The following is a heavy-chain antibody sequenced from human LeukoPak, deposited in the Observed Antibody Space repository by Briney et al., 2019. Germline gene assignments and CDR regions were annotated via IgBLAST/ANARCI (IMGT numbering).Heavy chain of an antibody. CDR2: ISPNNGDT. CDR1: GYTFTIYG. V-gene: IGHV1-18*01. J-gene: IGHJ5*02. CDR3: ARDGGREVATITPNWFDP. Sequence: SVTVSCKASGYTFTIYGISWVRQATGQKLAWMGWISPNNGDTKYAQKLQGRVTMTTDTSTNTAYMELRSLTSDDTAVYFCARDGGREVATITPNWFDPWGQGTLVTVSS. D-gene: IGHD5-24*01.